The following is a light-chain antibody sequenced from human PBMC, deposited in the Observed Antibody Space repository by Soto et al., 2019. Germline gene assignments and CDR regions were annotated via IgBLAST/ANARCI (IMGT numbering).Light chain of an antibody. J-gene: IGKJ3*01. CDR3: QQSDSSPFT. Sequence: DIQMTQSPSSLAAAVGDRVTITCRASKSITIYLNWYRQKPGKAPEILIYAASNLQSGVPSRFSGSGSGTDFTLTINSLQPEDFATYYCQQSDSSPFTFGPGTKVDI. CDR1: KSITIY. CDR2: AAS. V-gene: IGKV1-39*01.